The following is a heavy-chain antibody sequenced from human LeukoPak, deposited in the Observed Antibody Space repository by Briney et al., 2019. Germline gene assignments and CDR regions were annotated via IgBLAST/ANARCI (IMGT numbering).Heavy chain of an antibody. J-gene: IGHJ5*02. Sequence: SETLSLTRTVSGGSITSDYWSWIRRPPGKGLEWIGYIFYTGSTNYNPSLKSRVTISIDTSKNQFSLNLSSVTAADTAMYYCARGPTGEWLAYANWFDTWGQGSLVTVSS. CDR2: IFYTGST. CDR1: GGSITSDY. V-gene: IGHV4-59*01. CDR3: ARGPTGEWLAYANWFDT. D-gene: IGHD3-3*01.